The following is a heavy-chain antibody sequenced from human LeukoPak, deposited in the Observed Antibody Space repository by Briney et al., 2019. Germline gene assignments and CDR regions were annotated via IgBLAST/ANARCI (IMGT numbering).Heavy chain of an antibody. V-gene: IGHV4-4*09. Sequence: SGTLSLTCTVSGDSITTYNWSWGRQPPGKGLEWMGHIYISGSTNYNPALKSRVTISGDTSKNQVSLKLSSVTAADNAGYYCGRGYCTSTTCYKPTYYYMDVRGKGTTVTVSS. CDR2: IYISGST. CDR1: GDSITTYN. CDR3: GRGYCTSTTCYKPTYYYMDV. J-gene: IGHJ6*03. D-gene: IGHD2-2*02.